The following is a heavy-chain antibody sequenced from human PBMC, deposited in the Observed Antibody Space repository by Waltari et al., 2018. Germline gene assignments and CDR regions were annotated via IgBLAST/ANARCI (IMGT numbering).Heavy chain of an antibody. D-gene: IGHD2-8*01. CDR2: IDGPTTNT. J-gene: IGHJ4*02. Sequence: EVQLLESGGGLVQPGESLRLSCVASGFNFGSYSMSWVRQAPGKVLAWVSTIDGPTTNTHYADSVEGRFTISRDNSKNTLYLHMNSLRADDTAIYYCATWMVSHFDYWGQGTLVTASP. V-gene: IGHV3-23*01. CDR1: GFNFGSYS. CDR3: ATWMVSHFDY.